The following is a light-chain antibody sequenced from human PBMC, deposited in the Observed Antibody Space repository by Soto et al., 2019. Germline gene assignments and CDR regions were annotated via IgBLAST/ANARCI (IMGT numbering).Light chain of an antibody. J-gene: IGKJ3*01. Sequence: DLQMTQSPSSVSASVGDRVTITCRASQIINKWLAWYQQKPGKAPTLLIYAASTLQSGVPSRFSGSGSGTDFTLTISSLQPEDFATYYCQQANSFPFTFGPGTKWISN. V-gene: IGKV1-12*02. CDR2: AAS. CDR1: QIINKW. CDR3: QQANSFPFT.